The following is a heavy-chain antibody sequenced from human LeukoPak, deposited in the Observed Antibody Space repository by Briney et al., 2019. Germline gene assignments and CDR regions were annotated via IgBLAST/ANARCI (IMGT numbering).Heavy chain of an antibody. CDR1: GFTFSTYG. V-gene: IGHV3-23*01. J-gene: IGHJ4*02. Sequence: GGSLRLSCAASGFTFSTYGMSWVRQVPGKGLEWVSDISGSSGSTYYADSVKGRFTISRDNSKNTLSLQMNSLRAEDTAVYYCAKHRVPGLQSEGPDYWGQGTLVTVSS. CDR3: AKHRVPGLQSEGPDY. CDR2: ISGSSGST. D-gene: IGHD4-11*01.